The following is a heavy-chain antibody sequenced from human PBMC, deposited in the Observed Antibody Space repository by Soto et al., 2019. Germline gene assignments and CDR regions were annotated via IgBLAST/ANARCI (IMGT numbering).Heavy chain of an antibody. Sequence: QVQLQESGPGLVKPSQTLSLTGTVSGGSISSGDCYWSWIRQPPGKGLEWVGYIYYSGSTYYNPSLKSRVTISVDTSKNQFSLKLSSVTAADTAVYYCARDAVVPADWFDPWGQGTLVTVSS. D-gene: IGHD2-2*01. CDR2: IYYSGST. V-gene: IGHV4-30-4*01. CDR1: GGSISSGDCY. CDR3: ARDAVVPADWFDP. J-gene: IGHJ5*02.